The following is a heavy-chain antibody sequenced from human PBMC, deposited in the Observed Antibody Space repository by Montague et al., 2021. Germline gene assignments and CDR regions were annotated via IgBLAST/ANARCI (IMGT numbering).Heavy chain of an antibody. CDR2: VYKRGDT. D-gene: IGHD3-10*01. CDR1: GDSISSYEYY. V-gene: IGHV4-4*07. Sequence: SETLFLTCSVSGDSISSYEYYWTWIRQPAGRGLEWIGRVYKRGDTNTNPSLRSRLTLSVDTSKNHFSLTLTSVTAADTAVYFCARDSPVVEPWVGEHKGAFDIWGQGTMVTVSS. J-gene: IGHJ3*02. CDR3: ARDSPVVEPWVGEHKGAFDI.